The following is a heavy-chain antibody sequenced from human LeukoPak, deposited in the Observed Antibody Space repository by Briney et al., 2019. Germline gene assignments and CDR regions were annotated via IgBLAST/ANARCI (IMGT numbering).Heavy chain of an antibody. CDR1: RYTFTSYY. D-gene: IGHD3-22*01. CDR2: INPSGGST. CDR3: ARDRIGGSSGYYCRPLDY. V-gene: IGHV1-46*03. J-gene: IGHJ4*02. Sequence: ASVKVSCKASRYTFTSYYMHWVRQAPGQGLEWMGIINPSGGSTSYAQKFQGRVTITTDTSTSTVYMELSSLRSEDTAVYYCARDRIGGSSGYYCRPLDYWGQGTLVTVSS.